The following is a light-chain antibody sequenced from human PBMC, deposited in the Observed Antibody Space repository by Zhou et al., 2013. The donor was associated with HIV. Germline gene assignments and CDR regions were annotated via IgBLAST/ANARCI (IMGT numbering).Light chain of an antibody. Sequence: DIQMTQSPSTLSASVGDRVTITCRASESLNNWLAWYQQKPGKAPKLLIHRASSLETDVPSRFSGSGSGTEFTLTISSLQPDDFATYYCQQYSSYLNSFGQGTKLEIK. V-gene: IGKV1-5*03. CDR1: ESLNNW. CDR2: RAS. J-gene: IGKJ2*03. CDR3: QQYSSYLNS.